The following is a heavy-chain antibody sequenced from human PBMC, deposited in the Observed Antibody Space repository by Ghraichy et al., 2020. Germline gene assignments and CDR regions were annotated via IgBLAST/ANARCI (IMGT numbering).Heavy chain of an antibody. CDR2: ISGSGST. D-gene: IGHD6-6*01. CDR3: ARGPSHTSSYYFDY. CDR1: GDSISNYY. Sequence: SETLSLTCTVSGDSISNYYWSWIRQPGKGLEWIGRISGSGSTNYNPSLKSRVTMSVDTSNNQFSLRLTSMTAADTAVYYCARGPSHTSSYYFDYWGQGILVTVSS. J-gene: IGHJ4*02. V-gene: IGHV4-4*07.